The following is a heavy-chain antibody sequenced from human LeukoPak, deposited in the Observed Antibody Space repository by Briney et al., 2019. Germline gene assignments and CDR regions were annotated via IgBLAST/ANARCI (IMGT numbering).Heavy chain of an antibody. V-gene: IGHV4-61*02. CDR1: GGSISRGNYY. Sequence: SETLSLTCTVSGGSISRGNYYWNWLRQPAGKGLEWIGLIYTSGSTYYNPSLKSRLTISLDTSKNQFSLKLGSVTAADTAVYYCAREFDLWGRGTLVTVSS. J-gene: IGHJ2*01. CDR2: IYTSGST. CDR3: AREFDL.